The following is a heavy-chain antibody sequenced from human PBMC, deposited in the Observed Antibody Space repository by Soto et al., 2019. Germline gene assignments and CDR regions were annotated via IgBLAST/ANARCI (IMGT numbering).Heavy chain of an antibody. CDR3: ARHENYSISWSLHWFAP. J-gene: IGHJ5*02. CDR1: APSINSNHYY. D-gene: IGHD6-6*01. CDR2: ITYDWST. V-gene: IGHV4-39*01. Sequence: PSDTLSLTCTVSAPSINSNHYYWGWIRQSPGNGLEWIGSITYDWSTSRHSSLKRSDTISIDTSKRQFTLKLTSVNVADTAIYYCARHENYSISWSLHWFAPWGLGTLVTVS.